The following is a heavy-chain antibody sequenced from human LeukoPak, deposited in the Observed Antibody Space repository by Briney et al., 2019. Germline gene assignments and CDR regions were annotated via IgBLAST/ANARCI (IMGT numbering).Heavy chain of an antibody. CDR3: ARGTPYRYDFWSGNRYYYYYMDV. D-gene: IGHD3-3*01. CDR2: TYYRSKWYN. V-gene: IGHV6-1*01. CDR1: GDSVSSNSAA. Sequence: KVSQTLSLTCAISGDSVSSNSAAWNWIRQSPSRGLEWLGRTYYRSKWYNDYAVSVKSRITINPDTSKNQFSLQLNSVTPEDTAVYYCARGTPYRYDFWSGNRYYYYYMDVWGKGTTVTVSS. J-gene: IGHJ6*03.